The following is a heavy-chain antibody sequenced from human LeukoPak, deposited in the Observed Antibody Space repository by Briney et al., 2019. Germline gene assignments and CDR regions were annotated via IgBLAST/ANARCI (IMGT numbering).Heavy chain of an antibody. Sequence: GESLKISCKGSGYSFTSYWIGWVRQLPGKGLEWMGIIYPGDSDTRYSPSFQGQVTISADRSINTAYLQWSSLKASDTAMYYCARRSSHGGYYYIDYWGQGTLVTVSS. CDR2: IYPGDSDT. V-gene: IGHV5-51*01. D-gene: IGHD3-10*01. J-gene: IGHJ4*02. CDR1: GYSFTSYW. CDR3: ARRSSHGGYYYIDY.